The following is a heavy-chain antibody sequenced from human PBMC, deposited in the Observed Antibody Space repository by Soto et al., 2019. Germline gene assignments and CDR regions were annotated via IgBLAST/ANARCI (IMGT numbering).Heavy chain of an antibody. Sequence: EVQLLESGGGLVQPGGSLRLSCAASAFTFSSYAMSWVRQAPGQGLEWVSAISASGGSTYYADSVKGRFTISRDSSENTLYLQISSLRADDTAVYYFAKGSGNSVYNFDNWGQGTLVTVSS. D-gene: IGHD1-26*01. CDR3: AKGSGNSVYNFDN. V-gene: IGHV3-23*01. CDR1: AFTFSSYA. CDR2: ISASGGST. J-gene: IGHJ4*02.